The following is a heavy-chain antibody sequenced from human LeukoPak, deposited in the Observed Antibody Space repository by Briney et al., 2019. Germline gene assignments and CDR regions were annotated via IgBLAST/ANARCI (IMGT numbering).Heavy chain of an antibody. CDR1: GFTFSTFW. J-gene: IGHJ3*02. D-gene: IGHD3-9*01. CDR2: IKYDGSEK. V-gene: IGHV3-7*01. Sequence: GGSLRLSCADSGFTFSTFWMGWVRQAPGRGLEWVATIKYDGSEKYYVDSVKGRFAISRDNAKKSLYLQMNSLRADDTAVYYCARDRSDILTGYNDAFDIWGQGTMVTVCS. CDR3: ARDRSDILTGYNDAFDI.